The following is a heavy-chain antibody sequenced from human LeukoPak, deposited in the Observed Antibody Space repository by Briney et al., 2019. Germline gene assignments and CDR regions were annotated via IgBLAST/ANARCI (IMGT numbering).Heavy chain of an antibody. V-gene: IGHV3-21*04. CDR2: VSSSSSYI. CDR3: AKVCGSSCYFPES. J-gene: IGHJ5*02. CDR1: GFTFSSYS. Sequence: GGSLRLSCAASGFTFSSYSMNWVRQAPGKGPEWVSSVSSSSSYIYYADSVKGRFTISRDNAKNSLYLQMNSLTAEDTAMYYCAKVCGSSCYFPESWGQGTLVTVSS. D-gene: IGHD2-2*01.